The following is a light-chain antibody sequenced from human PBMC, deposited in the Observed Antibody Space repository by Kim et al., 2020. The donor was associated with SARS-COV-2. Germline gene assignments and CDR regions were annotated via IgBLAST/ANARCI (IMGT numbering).Light chain of an antibody. CDR2: RTN. V-gene: IGLV10-54*01. Sequence: RPTARFPCTGTSNGVVNEGAVWRQQHQGHPPNLLSSRTNNRPSGISRRFSASRSGDTASLTITGLQPEDEADYYCSAWDSSLSAWVFGGGTHLTVL. J-gene: IGLJ3*02. CDR3: SAWDSSLSAWV. CDR1: SNGVVNEG.